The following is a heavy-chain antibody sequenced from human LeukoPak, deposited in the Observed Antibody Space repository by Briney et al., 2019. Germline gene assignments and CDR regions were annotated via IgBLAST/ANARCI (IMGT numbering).Heavy chain of an antibody. CDR1: GFTFSSYS. V-gene: IGHV3-21*01. CDR3: ASSGDYYYYYMDV. J-gene: IGHJ6*03. Sequence: PGGSLRLSCAASGFTFSSYSMNWVRQAPGKGLEWVSSISSSSSYIYYADSVKGRFTISRDNAKNSLYLQMNSLRAEDTAVYYCASSGDYYYYYMDVWGKGTTVTVSS. CDR2: ISSSSSYI.